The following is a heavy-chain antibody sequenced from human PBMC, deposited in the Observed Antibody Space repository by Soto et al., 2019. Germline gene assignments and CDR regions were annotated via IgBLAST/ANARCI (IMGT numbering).Heavy chain of an antibody. J-gene: IGHJ4*02. CDR2: IKQDGSDK. CDR3: ATESSFRCDH. Sequence: ESGGSLVQPGGSLRLSCAASGFTFSSHWMSWVRQAPGKGLEWVTKIKQDGSDKYYVDSVKGRFTISRDNAKNSLYLQMDSLRAEDTAVYYCATESSFRCDHWGQGTLVTVSS. CDR1: GFTFSSHW. D-gene: IGHD3-10*01. V-gene: IGHV3-7*05.